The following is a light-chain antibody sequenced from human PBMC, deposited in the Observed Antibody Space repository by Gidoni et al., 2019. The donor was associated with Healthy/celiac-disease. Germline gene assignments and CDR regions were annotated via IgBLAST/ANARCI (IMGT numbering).Light chain of an antibody. CDR1: QSVSSY. V-gene: IGKV3-11*01. CDR3: QQRSNWPGT. CDR2: DAS. J-gene: IGKJ3*01. Sequence: EIVLTPSPATLSLSPGERATLSCRASQSVSSYLAWYQQKPGQAPRLLIYDASNRATGIPARFSGSGSGTDFTLTISSLEPEDFAVYYCQQRSNWPGTFGPGTKVDIK.